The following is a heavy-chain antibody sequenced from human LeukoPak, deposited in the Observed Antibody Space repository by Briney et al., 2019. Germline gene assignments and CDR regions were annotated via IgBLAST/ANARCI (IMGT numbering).Heavy chain of an antibody. Sequence: GGSLRLSCAASGLTFKNYAMTWVRQAPGKGMEWVSVIGGSGGHTNYADSVKGRFSISRDNSKVILYLQMNDLRVEDTAIYYCATYTYCGGATCSRFDPWGQGTLVTVSS. J-gene: IGHJ5*02. CDR1: GLTFKNYA. V-gene: IGHV3-23*01. CDR3: ATYTYCGGATCSRFDP. CDR2: IGGSGGHT. D-gene: IGHD2-21*01.